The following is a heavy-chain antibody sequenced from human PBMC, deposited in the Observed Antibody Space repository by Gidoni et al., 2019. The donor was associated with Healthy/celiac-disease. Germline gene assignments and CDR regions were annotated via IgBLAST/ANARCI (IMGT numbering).Heavy chain of an antibody. V-gene: IGHV3-49*03. CDR2: IRSKAYGGTT. Sequence: EVQLVESGGGLVQPGRSLRLSCTASGFPFGDYAMSWFRQAPGKGLGWVGFIRSKAYGGTTEYAASVKGRFTISRDDSKSIAYLQMNSLKTEDTAVYYCTRDQSSYYYGSGSTFDYWGQGTLVTVSS. D-gene: IGHD3-10*01. CDR3: TRDQSSYYYGSGSTFDY. CDR1: GFPFGDYA. J-gene: IGHJ4*02.